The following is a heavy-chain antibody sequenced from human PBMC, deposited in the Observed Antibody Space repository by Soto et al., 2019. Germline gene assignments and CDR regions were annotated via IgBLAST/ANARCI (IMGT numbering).Heavy chain of an antibody. CDR3: EAHPTYYSGYGSYIDAFDL. CDR2: IVVGSGNT. D-gene: IGHD3-10*01. Sequence: SVKVSCKASGFTFTSSAVQWVRQARGQRLEWIGWIVVGSGNTNYAQKFQERVTITRDMSTSTAYMELSSLRSEDTAVYYCEAHPTYYSGYGSYIDAFDLWGQGTMVTVSS. V-gene: IGHV1-58*01. CDR1: GFTFTSSA. J-gene: IGHJ3*01.